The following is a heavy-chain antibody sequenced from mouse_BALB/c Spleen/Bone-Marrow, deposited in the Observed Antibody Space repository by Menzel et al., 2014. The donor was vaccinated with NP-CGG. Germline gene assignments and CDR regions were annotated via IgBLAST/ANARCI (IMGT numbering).Heavy chain of an antibody. V-gene: IGHV2-6-7*01. Sequence: QVQLQQSGPGLVAPSQSLSITCTVSGFSLTGYGVNWVRQPPGKGLEWLGMIWGDGRTDYNSALKSRLSISKDNSKSQVLLKMSSLQTDDTARYYCARHYGSNYYAMDYWGQGTSVTVSS. CDR1: GFSLTGYG. CDR2: IWGDGRT. CDR3: ARHYGSNYYAMDY. J-gene: IGHJ4*01. D-gene: IGHD1-1*01.